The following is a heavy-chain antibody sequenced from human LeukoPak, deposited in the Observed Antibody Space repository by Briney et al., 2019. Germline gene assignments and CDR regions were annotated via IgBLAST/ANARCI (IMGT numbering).Heavy chain of an antibody. D-gene: IGHD3-10*01. Sequence: SETLSLTCTVSGGSISSSSYYWSWIRQPAGKGLEWIGRIYTSGSTNYNPSLKSRVTMSVDTSKNQSSLKLSSVTAADTAVYYCARGDYYGSVPYFDPWGQGTLVTVSS. J-gene: IGHJ5*02. CDR3: ARGDYYGSVPYFDP. CDR2: IYTSGST. CDR1: GGSISSSSYY. V-gene: IGHV4-61*02.